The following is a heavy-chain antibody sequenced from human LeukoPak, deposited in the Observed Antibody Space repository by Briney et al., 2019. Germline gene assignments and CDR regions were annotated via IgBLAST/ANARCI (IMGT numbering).Heavy chain of an antibody. V-gene: IGHV3-33*01. J-gene: IGHJ5*01. Sequence: GGSLRLSCVVSGFTFSSYGMHWVRQAPGKGLEWVAVIWDDGGTKYYSDSVKGRFTISRDNSKSTLYLEMNSLRVEDTAVYYCAREGLTGSTNWFDSWGQGTLATVSS. CDR1: GFTFSSYG. CDR2: IWDDGGTK. CDR3: AREGLTGSTNWFDS. D-gene: IGHD1-7*01.